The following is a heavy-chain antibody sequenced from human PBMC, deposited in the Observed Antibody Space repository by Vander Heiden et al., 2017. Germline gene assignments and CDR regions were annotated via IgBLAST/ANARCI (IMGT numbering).Heavy chain of an antibody. V-gene: IGHV3-21*01. CDR2: ISSSSSYI. D-gene: IGHD3-22*01. J-gene: IGHJ4*02. CDR3: ARVYYDSSGYYDY. Sequence: EVQLVASGGGLVKPGGSLRLSCAASGFPFSSYSMNWVRQAPGKGLEWVSSISSSSSYIYYADSVKGRFTISRDNAKNSLYLQMNSLRAEDTAVYYCARVYYDSSGYYDYWGQGTLVTVSS. CDR1: GFPFSSYS.